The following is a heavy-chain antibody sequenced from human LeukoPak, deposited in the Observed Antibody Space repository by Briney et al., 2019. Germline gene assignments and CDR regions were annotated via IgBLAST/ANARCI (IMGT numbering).Heavy chain of an antibody. V-gene: IGHV1-46*01. CDR3: ARDLERITIFGVVPLPYYYGVDV. D-gene: IGHD3-3*01. J-gene: IGHJ6*02. CDR1: GYTFTSYY. CDR2: INPSGGST. Sequence: ASVSVSCKASGYTFTSYYMHWVRQAPGQGLEWMGLINPSGGSTSYAQKFQGRVTMTRDTSTSTVYMELSSLRSEDTAVYYCARDLERITIFGVVPLPYYYGVDVWGQGTTVTVSS.